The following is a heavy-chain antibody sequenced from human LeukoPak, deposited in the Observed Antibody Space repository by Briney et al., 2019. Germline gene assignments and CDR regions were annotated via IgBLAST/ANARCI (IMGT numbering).Heavy chain of an antibody. CDR2: ISSSGGST. J-gene: IGHJ4*02. CDR1: GFTFSSYA. CDR3: ARGPDVVLVSHWSFFDY. D-gene: IGHD2-8*02. V-gene: IGHV3-64*01. Sequence: GGSLRLSCAASGFTFSSYAMHWVRQVPRKGLEYVSAISSSGGSTYYANSVKGRFTISRDNSKNTLYLQMGSLRTEDMAIYYCARGPDVVLVSHWSFFDYWGQGTLVTVSS.